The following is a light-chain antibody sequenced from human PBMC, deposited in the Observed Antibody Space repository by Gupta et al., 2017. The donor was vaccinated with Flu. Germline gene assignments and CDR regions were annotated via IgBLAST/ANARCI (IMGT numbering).Light chain of an antibody. V-gene: IGLV3-25*02. Sequence: SYELTQPPSVSVSPGQTARITCSGDALPNQYTYWYQQKPGQAPILVIYKDNERPSGIPERFSGSSSGTTVTLTISGVQAEVEADYYCQSADSSAIWVFGGGTKLTVL. CDR3: QSADSSAIWV. J-gene: IGLJ3*02. CDR1: ALPNQY. CDR2: KDN.